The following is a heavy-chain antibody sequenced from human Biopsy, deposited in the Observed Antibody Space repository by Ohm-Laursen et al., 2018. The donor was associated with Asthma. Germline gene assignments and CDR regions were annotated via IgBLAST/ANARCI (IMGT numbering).Heavy chain of an antibody. CDR3: ARHQEAASYHYDGSIAY. CDR2: MYYSGSA. Sequence: SDTLSLTCSVSGGAIRTSGYYWGWIRQPPGKGLEWIGSMYYSGSANYNPSLESRVTISVDTSKNQFSLKLSSVTAADTAVYLCARHQEAASYHYDGSIAYWGQGIPVTVSS. CDR1: GGAIRTSGYY. D-gene: IGHD3-22*01. J-gene: IGHJ4*02. V-gene: IGHV4-39*01.